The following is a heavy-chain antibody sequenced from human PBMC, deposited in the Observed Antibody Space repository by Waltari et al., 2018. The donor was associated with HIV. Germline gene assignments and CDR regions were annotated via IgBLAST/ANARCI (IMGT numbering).Heavy chain of an antibody. CDR3: AKGYCTKGVCKKKGGIDY. V-gene: IGHV3-23*01. D-gene: IGHD2-8*01. J-gene: IGHJ4*02. CDR1: GFTFSSYA. Sequence: EVQLLESGGGLVQPGGSLRLSCAASGFTFSSYAMSWVRQAPGKGLEWVSAISGSGGSTYDADSVKGRFTISRDNSKNTLYLQMNSLRAEDTAVYYCAKGYCTKGVCKKKGGIDYWGQGTLVTVSS. CDR2: ISGSGGST.